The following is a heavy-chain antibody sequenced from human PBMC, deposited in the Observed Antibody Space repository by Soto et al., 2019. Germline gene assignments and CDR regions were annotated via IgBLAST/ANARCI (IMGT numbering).Heavy chain of an antibody. J-gene: IGHJ6*02. CDR1: GYSFSSYW. CDR2: IYPGDSDT. D-gene: IGHD5-12*01. V-gene: IGHV5-51*01. Sequence: GASLKISCEGSGYSFSSYWIGWLRQMHGKGLEWMGIIYPGDSDTRYSPSFQGQVTISADKSISTAYLQWSSLKASDTAMYYCARRPLSGSIDYGMDVWGQGTTVTVSS. CDR3: ARRPLSGSIDYGMDV.